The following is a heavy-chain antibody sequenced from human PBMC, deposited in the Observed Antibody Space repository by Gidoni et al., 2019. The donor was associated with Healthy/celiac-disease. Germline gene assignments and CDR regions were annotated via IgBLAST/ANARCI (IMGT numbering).Heavy chain of an antibody. D-gene: IGHD6-19*01. CDR1: GGSISSGSYY. CDR3: ARGKIAVAGSGGYYFDY. CDR2: IYTSGST. Sequence: QVQLQESGPGLVKPSQTLSLTCTVSGGSISSGSYYWSWIRQPAGKGLEWIGRIYTSGSTNYNPSLKSRVTISVDTSKNQFSLKLSSVTAADTAVYYCARGKIAVAGSGGYYFDYWGQGTLVTVSS. V-gene: IGHV4-61*02. J-gene: IGHJ4*02.